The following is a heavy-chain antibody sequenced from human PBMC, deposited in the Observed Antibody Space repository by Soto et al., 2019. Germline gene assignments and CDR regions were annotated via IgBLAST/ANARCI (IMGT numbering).Heavy chain of an antibody. D-gene: IGHD3-22*01. J-gene: IGHJ6*02. CDR1: GYTFIDYY. V-gene: IGHV1-2*02. CDR3: ARDYFNRSGLYGMDL. CDR2: INPDTDDT. Sequence: ASVKVSCKASGYTFIDYYMHWVRQAPGQGLEWMGWINPDTDDTHYAQKFQGRLIMTRDTSINTVYMELSRLTSDDTAVYYCARDYFNRSGLYGMDLWGQGTTVTVSS.